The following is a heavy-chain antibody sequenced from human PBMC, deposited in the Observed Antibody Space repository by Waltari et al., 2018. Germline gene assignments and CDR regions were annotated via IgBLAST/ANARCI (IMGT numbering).Heavy chain of an antibody. CDR1: GGSFIGYY. V-gene: IGHV4-34*01. CDR3: ARQPRIIVTPYYYYMDV. CDR2: IDHSGNT. J-gene: IGHJ6*03. D-gene: IGHD3-22*01. Sequence: QVQLQQWGAGLLKPSETLSLTCAVQGGSFIGYYWGWIRQSSGKGLEWIGEIDHSGNTNYNPSLKRRVTISQDTSRILFFLKLNSVTAADTAVYYCARQPRIIVTPYYYYMDVWGKGTTVTVSS.